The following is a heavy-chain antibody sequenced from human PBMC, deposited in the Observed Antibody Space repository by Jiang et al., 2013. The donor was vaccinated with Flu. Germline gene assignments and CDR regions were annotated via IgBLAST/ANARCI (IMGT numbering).Heavy chain of an antibody. CDR2: INTNTGNP. V-gene: IGHV7-4-1*02. D-gene: IGHD3-3*01. J-gene: IGHJ4*02. Sequence: GYTFTSYAMNWVRQAPGQGLEWMGWINTNTGNPTYAQGFTGRFVFSLDTSVSTAYLQISSLKAEDTAVYYCARDETLRFLEWAPPHFDYWGQGTLVTVSP. CDR3: ARDETLRFLEWAPPHFDY. CDR1: GYTFTSYA.